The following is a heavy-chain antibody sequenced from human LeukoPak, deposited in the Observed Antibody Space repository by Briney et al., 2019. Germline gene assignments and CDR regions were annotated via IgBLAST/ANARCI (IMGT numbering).Heavy chain of an antibody. CDR2: ISGSGGST. Sequence: GGSLRLSCAASGFTFSSCAMIWVRQAPGKGLEWVSAISGSGGSTYYADSVKGRFTVSRDNSKNTLYLQMESLRVEDTAVYYCQARHGYWGHGTPVTVSS. CDR1: GFTFSSCA. V-gene: IGHV3-23*01. CDR3: QARHGY. D-gene: IGHD6-6*01. J-gene: IGHJ4*01.